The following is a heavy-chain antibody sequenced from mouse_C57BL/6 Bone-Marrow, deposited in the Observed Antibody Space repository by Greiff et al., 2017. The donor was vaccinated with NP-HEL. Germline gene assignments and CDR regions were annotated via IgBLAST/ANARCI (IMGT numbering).Heavy chain of an antibody. CDR3: ARSRPYYYAMDY. CDR2: INPGSGGT. CDR1: GYAFTNYL. J-gene: IGHJ4*01. V-gene: IGHV1-54*01. Sequence: QVQLQQPGAELVRPGTSVKVSCKASGYAFTNYLIEWVKQRPGQGLEWIGVINPGSGGTNYNEKFKGKATLTADKSSSTAYMQLSSLTSEDSAVYFCARSRPYYYAMDYWGQGTSVTVSS.